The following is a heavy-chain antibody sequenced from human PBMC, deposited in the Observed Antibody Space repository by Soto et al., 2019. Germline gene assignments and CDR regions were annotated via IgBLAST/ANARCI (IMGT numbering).Heavy chain of an antibody. CDR2: IYQSGSA. V-gene: IGHV4-30-2*06. J-gene: IGHJ6*02. Sequence: KPSETLSLTCTVSGGSITSGGYSWSWIRQSPGQGLEWIGYIYQSGSAFYNPSLKTRATILVDRSKNQFSLNLTSVTAADAAVYYCARAFYGVNLWGQGTTVTVSS. CDR3: ARAFYGVNL. CDR1: GGSITSGGYS.